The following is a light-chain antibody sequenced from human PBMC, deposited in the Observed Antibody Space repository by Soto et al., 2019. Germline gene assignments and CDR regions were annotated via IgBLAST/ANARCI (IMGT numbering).Light chain of an antibody. Sequence: EIVLTQSPATLSLSPGERATFSCRASQSISSSLGWYQQKPGQAPRLLMFDVSKRATGIPARFSGSGSGADFTLTISSLEPEDFAVYYCQQRYDWPITFGQGTRLEI. CDR2: DVS. CDR3: QQRYDWPIT. V-gene: IGKV3-11*01. CDR1: QSISSS. J-gene: IGKJ5*01.